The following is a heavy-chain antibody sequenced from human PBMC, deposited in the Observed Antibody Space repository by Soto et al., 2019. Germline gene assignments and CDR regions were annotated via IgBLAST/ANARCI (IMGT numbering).Heavy chain of an antibody. V-gene: IGHV4-59*08. D-gene: IGHD3-10*01. Sequence: QVPLQESGPGLVKPSETLSLSCTVSGGSISNYYWSWFRQTPGKGLEWIGYVNDSWGSNYNPALKRRVAISLDTSMSKFSLKLTSVTATETAVYYCARQGFGAIHGLVDVWGQGTTVTVSS. CDR3: ARQGFGAIHGLVDV. J-gene: IGHJ6*02. CDR2: VNDSWGS. CDR1: GGSISNYY.